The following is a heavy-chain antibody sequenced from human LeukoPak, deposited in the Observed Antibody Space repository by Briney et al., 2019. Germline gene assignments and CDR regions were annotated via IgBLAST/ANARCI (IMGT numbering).Heavy chain of an antibody. CDR1: GYTFTGYY. V-gene: IGHV1-2*04. Sequence: ASVKVSCKASGYTFTGYYMHWVRQAPGQGLEWMGWINPNSGGTNYAQKFQGWVTMTRDTSTSTVYMELSSLRSEDTAVYYCARGGGVSYSSSSWHWGQGTLVTVSS. D-gene: IGHD6-6*01. CDR3: ARGGGVSYSSSSWH. CDR2: INPNSGGT. J-gene: IGHJ1*01.